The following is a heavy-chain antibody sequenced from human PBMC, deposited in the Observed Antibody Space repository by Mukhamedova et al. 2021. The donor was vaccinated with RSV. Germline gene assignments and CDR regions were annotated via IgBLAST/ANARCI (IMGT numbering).Heavy chain of an antibody. CDR2: IKQDGSEK. J-gene: IGHJ4*02. V-gene: IGHV3-7*03. D-gene: IGHD1-26*01. Sequence: EWVANIKQDGSEKYYVDSVKGRFTISRDNAKNSLYLQMNSLRAEDTAVYYCAREDRKWELLGLDYWGQGTLVTVSS. CDR3: AREDRKWELLGLDY.